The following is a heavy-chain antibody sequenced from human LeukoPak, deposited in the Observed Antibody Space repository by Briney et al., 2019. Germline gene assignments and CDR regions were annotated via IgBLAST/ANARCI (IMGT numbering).Heavy chain of an antibody. J-gene: IGHJ4*02. D-gene: IGHD6-19*01. V-gene: IGHV3-53*01. Sequence: GGSLRLSCAASGFTVSSNYMSWVRQAPGKGLEWVSVIYSGGSTYYADSVKGRFTISRDNSKNTLYLQMNSLRAEDTAVYYCASPWSSGWTGYFDYWGQGTLVTVSS. CDR2: IYSGGST. CDR3: ASPWSSGWTGYFDY. CDR1: GFTVSSNY.